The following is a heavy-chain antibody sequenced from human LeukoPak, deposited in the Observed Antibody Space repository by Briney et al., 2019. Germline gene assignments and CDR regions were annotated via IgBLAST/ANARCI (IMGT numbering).Heavy chain of an antibody. CDR1: GASISSSSNY. J-gene: IGHJ4*02. Sequence: SETLSLTCFVSGASISSSSNYWGWIRQPPGKGLEWIGSIYYSGSTYYNPSLRSRVTISVDTSKNQFSLKLTSVTAADTAVYYCAFICTGGSCYSVDYWGQGTLVTVSS. V-gene: IGHV4-39*01. CDR3: AFICTGGSCYSVDY. CDR2: IYYSGST. D-gene: IGHD2-15*01.